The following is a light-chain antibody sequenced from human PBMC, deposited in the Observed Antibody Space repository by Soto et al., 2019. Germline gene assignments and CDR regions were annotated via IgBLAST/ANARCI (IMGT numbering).Light chain of an antibody. CDR1: SSDIGNYDF. CDR2: EVS. V-gene: IGLV2-14*01. J-gene: IGLJ2*01. CDR3: SPYTTGPPFIL. Sequence: QSALTQPASVSGSPGQSITISCTGTSSDIGNYDFVSWYQQVPGTAPKAMIYEVSSRPSGVSNPFSGSKSGNTDSLTISGLQAEDEGYNYCSPYTTGPPFILFGGGTKLTVL.